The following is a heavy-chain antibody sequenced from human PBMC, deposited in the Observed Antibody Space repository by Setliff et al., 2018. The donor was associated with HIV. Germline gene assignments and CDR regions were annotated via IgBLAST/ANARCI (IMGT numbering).Heavy chain of an antibody. CDR3: ASRESSSWYADY. J-gene: IGHJ4*02. D-gene: IGHD6-13*01. V-gene: IGHV4-39*07. Sequence: GSLRLSCAASGFTVYSYYMSWVRQAPGKGLEWIGSIYYSGSTYYNPSLRSRVTISVDKSKNQFSLKLSSVTAADTAVYYCASRESSSWYADYWGQGTLVTVSS. CDR1: GFTVYSYY. CDR2: IYYSGST.